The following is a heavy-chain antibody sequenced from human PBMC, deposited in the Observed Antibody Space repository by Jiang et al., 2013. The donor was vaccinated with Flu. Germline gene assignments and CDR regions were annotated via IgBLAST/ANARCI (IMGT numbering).Heavy chain of an antibody. J-gene: IGHJ4*02. Sequence: GAEVKKPGASVNVSCKASGYTLTTYGISWVRQAPGQGLEWMGWISVYNGNTNYAQKLQGRVTMTTDTSTSTAYMELRSLRSDDTAVYYCAADSSGYYSGDYWGQGTLVTVSS. CDR2: ISVYNGNT. CDR3: AADSSGYYSGDY. V-gene: IGHV1-18*01. CDR1: GYTLTTYG. D-gene: IGHD3-22*01.